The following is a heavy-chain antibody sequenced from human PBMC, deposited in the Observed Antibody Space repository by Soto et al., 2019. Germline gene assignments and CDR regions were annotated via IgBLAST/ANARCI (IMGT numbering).Heavy chain of an antibody. CDR3: TRDWGSRSSAIGSDYYGMDV. D-gene: IGHD6-6*01. CDR2: ISAYNGNT. Sequence: GASVKVSCKASGSTFTSYGISWVRHAPGEGLEGMGWISAYNGNTNYAQKLQDRVTMTTATSTSTAYMLLRSLRSDDTAFYCCTRDWGSRSSAIGSDYYGMDVWGQGTTVTVSS. V-gene: IGHV1-18*01. J-gene: IGHJ6*02. CDR1: GSTFTSYG.